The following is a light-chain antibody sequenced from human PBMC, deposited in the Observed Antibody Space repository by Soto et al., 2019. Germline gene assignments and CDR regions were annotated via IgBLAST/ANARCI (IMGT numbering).Light chain of an antibody. CDR2: AAS. Sequence: DIQMTQSPSSLSASVGDRVTITCRASQSISSYLNWYQQKPGKAPKLLIYAASSLQSGVPSRFSGSGSGTEFTLTINSLQPDDFATYYCQQYSVYWTFGQGTKGGIK. CDR3: QQYSVYWT. V-gene: IGKV1-39*01. CDR1: QSISSY. J-gene: IGKJ1*01.